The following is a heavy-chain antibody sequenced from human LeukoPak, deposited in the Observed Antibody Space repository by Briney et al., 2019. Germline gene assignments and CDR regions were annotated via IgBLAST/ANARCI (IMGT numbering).Heavy chain of an antibody. CDR2: IFSGGST. D-gene: IGHD3-22*01. Sequence: GGSLRLSCAASGFTVSSNYMSWVRQAPGKGLEWVSVIFSGGSTYYADSVKDRFTISRDNSKNTLFLQMNSLRAEDTAVYYCARAYYYDSSGYFRGCFDYWGQGTPVTVSS. CDR3: ARAYYYDSSGYFRGCFDY. V-gene: IGHV3-66*01. J-gene: IGHJ4*02. CDR1: GFTVSSNY.